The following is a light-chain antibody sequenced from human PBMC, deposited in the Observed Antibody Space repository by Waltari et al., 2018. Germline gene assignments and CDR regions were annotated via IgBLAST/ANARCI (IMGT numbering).Light chain of an antibody. CDR1: TYNIGSVT. CDR3: ATWDGRVNGVL. V-gene: IGLV1-44*01. J-gene: IGLJ2*01. CDR2: SND. Sequence: QSVLTQAPSVSGTHGQRVTIPFSGTTYNIGSVTVNSYQQVPGVSPKLLIYSNDQRPSGVPDRFSGSKSGTSASLAISGLQSEDEADYYCATWDGRVNGVLFGGGTKVTVL.